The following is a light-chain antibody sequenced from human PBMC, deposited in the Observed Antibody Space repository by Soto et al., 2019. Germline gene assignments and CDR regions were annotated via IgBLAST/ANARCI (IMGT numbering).Light chain of an antibody. CDR1: MRDVGAYNL. CDR2: EVR. V-gene: IGLV2-14*01. Sequence: QSALTQPASVSGSPGQSITISCAGTMRDVGAYNLVSWYQQHPGRAPQLIVYEVRNRPSGISFRFSGSKSGNTASLTISGLQAEDEADYYCSSYTSKSSLIFGGGTKVTVL. J-gene: IGLJ2*01. CDR3: SSYTSKSSLI.